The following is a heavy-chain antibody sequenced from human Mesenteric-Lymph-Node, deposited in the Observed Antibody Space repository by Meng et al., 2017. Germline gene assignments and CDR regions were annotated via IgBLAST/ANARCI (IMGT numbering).Heavy chain of an antibody. CDR3: ARGDYYDSSGLDY. V-gene: IGHV7-4-1*01. J-gene: IGHJ4*02. CDR2: INTNTGNP. D-gene: IGHD3-22*01. Sequence: QVQLVQSGAEVKKPGDSVKVSCKASGYTFTSYGISWVRQAPGQGLEWMGWINTNTGNPTYAQGFTGRFVFSLDASVSTAYLQIGSLKAEDTAVYYRARGDYYDSSGLDYWGQGTLVTVSS. CDR1: GYTFTSYG.